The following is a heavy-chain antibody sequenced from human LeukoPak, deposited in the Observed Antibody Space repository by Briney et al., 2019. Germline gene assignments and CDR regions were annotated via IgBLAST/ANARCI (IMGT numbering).Heavy chain of an antibody. J-gene: IGHJ4*02. V-gene: IGHV5-51*01. CDR1: GYSFTSYW. D-gene: IGHD3-3*01. CDR2: IYPGDSDT. Sequence: GESLKISCKGSGYSFTSYWIGWVRQMPGKGLEWMGIIYPGDSDTRYSPSFQGQVTISADKSITAYLQWSSLEASDTAMYYCARRYDFWRGYYLDYWGQGTLVTVSS. CDR3: ARRYDFWRGYYLDY.